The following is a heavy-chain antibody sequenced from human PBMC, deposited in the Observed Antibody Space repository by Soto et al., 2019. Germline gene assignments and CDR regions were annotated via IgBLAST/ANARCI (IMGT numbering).Heavy chain of an antibody. CDR3: AKGYCSSGSCSFDL. D-gene: IGHD2-15*01. CDR2: ISGSGGST. Sequence: PGGSLRLSCAASVFTFSNYAMSWVRQAPGKGLEWISVISGSGGSTYYTDSVKGRFTISRDNSKNTMYLQTNSLRAEDTAVYYCAKGYCSSGSCSFDLWGQGTLVTVSS. CDR1: VFTFSNYA. V-gene: IGHV3-23*01. J-gene: IGHJ5*02.